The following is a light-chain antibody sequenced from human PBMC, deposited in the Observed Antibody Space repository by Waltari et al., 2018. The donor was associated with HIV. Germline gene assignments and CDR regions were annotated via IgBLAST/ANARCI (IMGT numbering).Light chain of an antibody. V-gene: IGLV1-40*01. J-gene: IGLJ1*01. Sequence: QSVLTQPPSVSGAPGQRVTISCTGSSSNIGAGYHVHWYQQLPGTAPKLLSYGNSKRPSGVPDRFSGSRSGTSASLAITGLQAEDEADYHCQSHDSSLSGYVFGTGTKVTVL. CDR1: SSNIGAGYH. CDR3: QSHDSSLSGYV. CDR2: GNS.